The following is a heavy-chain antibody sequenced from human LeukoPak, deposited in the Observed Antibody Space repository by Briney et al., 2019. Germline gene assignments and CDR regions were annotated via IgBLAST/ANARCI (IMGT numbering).Heavy chain of an antibody. CDR1: GFTFSTCS. Sequence: GGSLRLSCAASGFTFSTCSINWVRQAPGKGLEWVSSISPSSSYIYYADSVKGRFTISRDNAKNSLCLQMNSLRADDTAVYYCARDRYSTSLDAFDIWGQGTMVTVSS. J-gene: IGHJ3*02. CDR3: ARDRYSTSLDAFDI. CDR2: ISPSSSYI. D-gene: IGHD6-13*01. V-gene: IGHV3-21*01.